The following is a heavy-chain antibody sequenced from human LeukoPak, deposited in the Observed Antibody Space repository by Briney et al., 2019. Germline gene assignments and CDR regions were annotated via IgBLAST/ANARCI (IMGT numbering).Heavy chain of an antibody. J-gene: IGHJ6*02. CDR1: GFTFSSYG. CDR2: ISYDGSNK. Sequence: GGSLRLSCAASGFTFSSYGMHWVRQAPGKGLEWVAVISYDGSNKYYADYVKGRFTISRDNSKNTLYLQMNSLRAEDTAVYYCAKDRDTAMVHYGMDVWGQGTTVTVSS. D-gene: IGHD5-18*01. V-gene: IGHV3-30*18. CDR3: AKDRDTAMVHYGMDV.